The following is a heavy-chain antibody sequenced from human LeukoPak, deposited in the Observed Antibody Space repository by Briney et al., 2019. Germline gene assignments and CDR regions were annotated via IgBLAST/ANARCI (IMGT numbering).Heavy chain of an antibody. J-gene: IGHJ4*02. D-gene: IGHD5-24*01. CDR1: GGSISSYY. Sequence: SETLSLTCTVSGGSISSYYWSWIRQPPGKGLEWIGYIYYSGSTNYNPSLKSRVTISVDTSKNQFSLKLSSVTAADTAVYYCARSRWLQLPFDYWGQGTLVTVSS. CDR3: ARSRWLQLPFDY. CDR2: IYYSGST. V-gene: IGHV4-59*08.